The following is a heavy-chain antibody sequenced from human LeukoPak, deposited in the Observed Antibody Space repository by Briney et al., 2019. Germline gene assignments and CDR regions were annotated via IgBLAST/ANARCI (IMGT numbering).Heavy chain of an antibody. CDR3: ATTYSSGWYVNYYYGMDV. CDR2: ISFDGSNA. D-gene: IGHD6-13*01. V-gene: IGHV3-30*03. CDR1: GFTFISYG. Sequence: PGGSLRLSCAASGFTFISYGMHWVRQAPGKGLEWVAVISFDGSNAYYADSVKGRFTISRDNSENTLCLQMSTLSAEDTAVYYCATTYSSGWYVNYYYGMDVWGQGTTVTVSS. J-gene: IGHJ6*02.